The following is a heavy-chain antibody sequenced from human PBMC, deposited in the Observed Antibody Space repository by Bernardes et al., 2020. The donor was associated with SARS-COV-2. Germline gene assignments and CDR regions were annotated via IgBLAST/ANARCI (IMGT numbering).Heavy chain of an antibody. J-gene: IGHJ5*02. CDR2: IYYSGST. D-gene: IGHD2-2*02. Sequence: SETLSLTCTVSGGSISSYYWSWIRQPPGKGLEWIGYIYYSGSTNYNPSLKSRVTISVDTSKNQFSLKLSSVTAADTAVYYCARALRGGGDIVVVPAAIRMEDCWFDPWGQGTLVTVSS. CDR1: GGSISSYY. V-gene: IGHV4-59*01. CDR3: ARALRGGGDIVVVPAAIRMEDCWFDP.